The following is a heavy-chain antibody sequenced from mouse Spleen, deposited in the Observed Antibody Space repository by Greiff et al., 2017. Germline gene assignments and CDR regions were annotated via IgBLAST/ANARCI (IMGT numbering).Heavy chain of an antibody. J-gene: IGHJ3*01. V-gene: IGHV1-87*01. D-gene: IGHD2-4*01. CDR3: SEDSAVYYCASSYDYDEAWFAY. CDR1: YTFSRRVH. CDR2: GQGLEWIG. Sequence: QVQLQQSGPELARPWASVKISCPAFYTFSRRVHFAIRDTNYWMQWVKQRPGQGLEWIGAIYPGNGDTSYNQKFKGKATLTADKSSSTAYMQLSSLTSEDSAVYYCASSYDYDEAWFAYGGQGTLVTVSA.